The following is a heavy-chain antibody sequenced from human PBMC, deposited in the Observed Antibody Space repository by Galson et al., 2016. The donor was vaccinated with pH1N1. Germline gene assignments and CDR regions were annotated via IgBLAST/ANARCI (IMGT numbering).Heavy chain of an antibody. V-gene: IGHV5-51*01. Sequence: QSGAEVKKPGESLKISCKGSGYRFPSSWIGWVRQMPGKGLEWMGIIYLGGSLIRYRPSFQGQVTISADKSVNIVYLEWVSLKASDTAMYYCARQNDYGDYRCEAFDIWGQGTMVTVSS. CDR2: IYLGGSLI. CDR3: ARQNDYGDYRCEAFDI. J-gene: IGHJ3*02. CDR1: GYRFPSSW. D-gene: IGHD4-17*01.